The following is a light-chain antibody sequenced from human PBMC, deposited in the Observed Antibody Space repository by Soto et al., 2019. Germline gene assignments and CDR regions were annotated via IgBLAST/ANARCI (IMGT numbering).Light chain of an antibody. Sequence: DIQITQSPSTLSASVGDRVTITCRASQSISSWLAWYQQKPGKAPKLLIYDASSLESGVPSRFSGSGSGTEFTLTISSLQPDDFATYYCQQYNSPAITFGEGTKVEIK. J-gene: IGKJ4*01. CDR3: QQYNSPAIT. V-gene: IGKV1-5*01. CDR1: QSISSW. CDR2: DAS.